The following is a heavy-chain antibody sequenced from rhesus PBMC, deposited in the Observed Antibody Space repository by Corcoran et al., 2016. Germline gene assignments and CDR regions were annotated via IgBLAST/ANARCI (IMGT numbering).Heavy chain of an antibody. D-gene: IGHD3-3*01. CDR3: ARGSPITIFGLVISEYFDY. Sequence: QLQLQESGPGLVKPSETLSLTCAVSGGSISSNYWSWIRQPPGKGLEWIGRISGSGGSTDYNPSPQGAGTNSTATSKNQFSLKLSYVTAADTAVYYCARGSPITIFGLVISEYFDYWGQGVLVTVSS. V-gene: IGHV4-173*01. CDR1: GGSISSNY. J-gene: IGHJ4*01. CDR2: ISGSGGST.